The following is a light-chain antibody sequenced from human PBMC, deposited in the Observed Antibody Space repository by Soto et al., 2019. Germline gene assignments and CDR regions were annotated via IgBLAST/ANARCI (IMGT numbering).Light chain of an antibody. CDR3: QQYNNWWT. Sequence: EIVMTQSPLTLSVSPGERATLSCWAGQSVSSNLAWYQQKPGQAPRLLIYGASTRATGIPARFTGSGSGTEFTLTISSLQFDDSAVYYCQQYNNWWTFGQGTKVDIK. CDR2: GAS. CDR1: QSVSSN. J-gene: IGKJ1*01. V-gene: IGKV3-15*01.